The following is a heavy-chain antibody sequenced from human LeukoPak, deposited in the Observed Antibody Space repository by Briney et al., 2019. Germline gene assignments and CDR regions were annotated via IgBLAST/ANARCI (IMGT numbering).Heavy chain of an antibody. V-gene: IGHV4-59*13. J-gene: IGHJ3*01. CDR1: GRSISSYY. CDR3: ARVRIGETSYDASDV. CDR2: IYITGST. Sequence: SETLSLTCTVSGRSISSYYWTWIRQPPGKGLEWIGDIYITGSTNYNPYLKRRVTMSVDTSKNQFSLRLSSVTAADTAVYYCARVRIGETSYDASDVWGLGTMVTVSS. D-gene: IGHD1-26*01.